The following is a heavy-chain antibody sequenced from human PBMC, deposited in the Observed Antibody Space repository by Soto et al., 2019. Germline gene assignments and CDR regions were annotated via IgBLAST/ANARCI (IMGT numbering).Heavy chain of an antibody. CDR2: ISGSGGST. Sequence: GGSLRLSCAASGFTFSSYAMSWVRQAPGKGLEWVSAISGSGGSTYYADSVKGRFTISRDNSKNTLYLQMNSLRAEDTAVYYCAILIVVVPAARDAFDIWGRGTMVTVSS. J-gene: IGHJ3*02. CDR3: AILIVVVPAARDAFDI. D-gene: IGHD2-2*01. V-gene: IGHV3-23*01. CDR1: GFTFSSYA.